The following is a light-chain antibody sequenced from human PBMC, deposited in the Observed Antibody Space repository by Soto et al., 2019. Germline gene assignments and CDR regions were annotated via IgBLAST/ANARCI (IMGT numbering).Light chain of an antibody. CDR1: SSNIGSNY. CDR3: AAWDVSLSGVV. V-gene: IGLV1-47*01. Sequence: QSVLTQPPSASGTPGQRVTISCSGSSSNIGSNYVYWYQQLPGTAPKLLIYRNNQRPSGVPDRFSGSKSGTSASLAITGLRSEDDADYYCAAWDVSLSGVVFGGGTQLTVL. CDR2: RNN. J-gene: IGLJ2*01.